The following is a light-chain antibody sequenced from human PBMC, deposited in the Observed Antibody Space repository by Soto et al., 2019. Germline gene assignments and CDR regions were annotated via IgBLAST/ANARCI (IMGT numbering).Light chain of an antibody. J-gene: IGLJ3*02. CDR1: SGHSTYI. V-gene: IGLV4-60*02. Sequence: QLVLTQSSSASASLGSSVKLTCTLSSGHSTYIIAWHQQQPGKAPRYLMKVEGSGSYNKGSGAPDRFSGSSSGADRYLTISNLQFEDEADYYCETWDSRPWVFGGGTKVTVL. CDR3: ETWDSRPWV. CDR2: VEGSGSY.